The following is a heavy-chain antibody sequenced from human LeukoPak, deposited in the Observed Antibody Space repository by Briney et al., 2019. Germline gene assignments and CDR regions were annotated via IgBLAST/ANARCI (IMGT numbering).Heavy chain of an antibody. CDR3: VRGIAAGGRNWFDP. Sequence: GGSLRLSCAASGFTVSGNYMSWVRQAPGKGLECVSVIYSGGSTHYPDSVKGRFTISRDNSKNTLYLQMNSLRAEDTAVYYCVRGIAAGGRNWFDPWGQGALVTVSS. CDR2: IYSGGST. V-gene: IGHV3-53*01. J-gene: IGHJ5*02. D-gene: IGHD6-13*01. CDR1: GFTVSGNY.